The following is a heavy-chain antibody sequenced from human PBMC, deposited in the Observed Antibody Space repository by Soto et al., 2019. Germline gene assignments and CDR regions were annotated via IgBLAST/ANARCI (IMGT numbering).Heavy chain of an antibody. Sequence: GASLKVSCKSAGSTFTGYYMRCGRQPPGQGLELMGWINPNSVGTNYAQNFQGWVTMTRDTSISTAYMELSRLRSDDTAVYYCARNCGGDCYLHEAFDIWGQGTMVTVSS. D-gene: IGHD2-21*02. CDR3: ARNCGGDCYLHEAFDI. CDR2: INPNSVGT. V-gene: IGHV1-2*04. CDR1: GSTFTGYY. J-gene: IGHJ3*02.